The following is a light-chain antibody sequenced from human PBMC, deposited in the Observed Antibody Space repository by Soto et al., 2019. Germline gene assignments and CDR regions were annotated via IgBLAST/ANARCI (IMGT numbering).Light chain of an antibody. CDR1: QSITTW. V-gene: IGKV1-5*01. CDR3: QQYNSYST. J-gene: IGKJ1*01. CDR2: DAS. Sequence: DIQMTQSPSTLSASVGDRVTITCRASQSITTWLAWYQQKPGKAPKVLIYDASSLDSGVPSRFSGFGSGTEFILTISSLQPDDFATYYCQQYNSYSTFGQGTKVDIK.